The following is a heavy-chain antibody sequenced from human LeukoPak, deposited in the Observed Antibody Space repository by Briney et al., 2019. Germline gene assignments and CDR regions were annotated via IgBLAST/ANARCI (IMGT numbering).Heavy chain of an antibody. D-gene: IGHD7-27*01. Sequence: ASVKVSCKASGYTFTGYYMHWVRQAPGQGLEWMGWINPNSGGTNYAQKFQGRVTTTRDTSISTAYMELSRLRSDDTAVYYCARRTGFFDAFDIWGQGTMVTVSS. V-gene: IGHV1-2*02. CDR3: ARRTGFFDAFDI. CDR1: GYTFTGYY. J-gene: IGHJ3*02. CDR2: INPNSGGT.